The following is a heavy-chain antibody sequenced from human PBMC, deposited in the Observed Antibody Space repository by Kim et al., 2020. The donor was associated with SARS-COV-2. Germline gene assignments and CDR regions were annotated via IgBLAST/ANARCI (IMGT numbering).Heavy chain of an antibody. Sequence: ADAVKSRFTISRDNAKNSLYLQMNSLRAEDTAVYYWARSRNGDYGPAGYWGQGTLVTVSS. D-gene: IGHD4-17*01. V-gene: IGHV3-11*06. J-gene: IGHJ4*02. CDR3: ARSRNGDYGPAGY.